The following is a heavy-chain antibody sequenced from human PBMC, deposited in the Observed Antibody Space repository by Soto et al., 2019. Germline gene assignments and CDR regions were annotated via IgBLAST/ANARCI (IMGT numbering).Heavy chain of an antibody. CDR1: GFTFSSYA. CDR3: ARDWTPRNYDFWSGYYSYYYYGMDV. D-gene: IGHD3-3*01. J-gene: IGHJ6*02. V-gene: IGHV3-30-3*01. CDR2: ISYDGSNK. Sequence: GGSLRLSCAASGFTFSSYAMHWVRQAPGKGLEWVAVISYDGSNKYYADSVKGRFTISRDNSKNTLYLQMNSLRAEDSAVYYCARDWTPRNYDFWSGYYSYYYYGMDVWGQGTTVTVSS.